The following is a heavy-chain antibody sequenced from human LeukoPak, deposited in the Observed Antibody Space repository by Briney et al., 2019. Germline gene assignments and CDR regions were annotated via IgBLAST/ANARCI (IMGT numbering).Heavy chain of an antibody. Sequence: SETLSLTCTVSGGSISSYYWSWIRQPPGKGLEWIVYIHYSGGTNYNPSLKSRVTISVDTSKNQSSLKLNSVTAADTALYYCARVGVPGSFDYWGQGTLVTVSS. CDR2: IHYSGGT. V-gene: IGHV4-59*01. CDR1: GGSISSYY. J-gene: IGHJ4*02. D-gene: IGHD3-3*01. CDR3: ARVGVPGSFDY.